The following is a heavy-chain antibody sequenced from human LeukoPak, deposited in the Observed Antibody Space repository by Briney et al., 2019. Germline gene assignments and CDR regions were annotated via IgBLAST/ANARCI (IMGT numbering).Heavy chain of an antibody. V-gene: IGHV3-23*01. J-gene: IGHJ4*02. CDR1: GFTFSSYA. CDR2: TSSSGETT. CDR3: AKDRPNYYGTNAHYYRRDRHC. Sequence: VGSLRLSCAASGFTFSSYAMSWVRQAAGKGLEWVSSTSSSGETTYYADSLKGRFTISRDNSRNTLYLQMNSLTADDTALYYCAKDRPNYYGTNAHYYRRDRHCWGQGTLVTVSS. D-gene: IGHD4/OR15-4a*01.